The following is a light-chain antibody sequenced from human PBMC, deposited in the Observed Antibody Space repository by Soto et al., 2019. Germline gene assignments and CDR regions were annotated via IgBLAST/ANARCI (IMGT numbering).Light chain of an antibody. J-gene: IGLJ2*01. CDR2: EVS. Sequence: QSALTQPASVSGSPGQSITISCTGTSSDVGAYNYVSWYQQHPGKAPKLMLYEVSNRPLGVSDRFSGSKSGNTASLTVSGLQAEDEAYYYCSAYTSSSALIFGGGTKLTVL. CDR1: SSDVGAYNY. CDR3: SAYTSSSALI. V-gene: IGLV2-14*01.